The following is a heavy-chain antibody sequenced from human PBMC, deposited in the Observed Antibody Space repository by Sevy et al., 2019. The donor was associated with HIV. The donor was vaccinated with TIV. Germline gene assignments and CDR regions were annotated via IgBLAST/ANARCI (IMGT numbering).Heavy chain of an antibody. J-gene: IGHJ4*02. V-gene: IGHV3-48*03. Sequence: GGSLRLSCAASGFTFTTYEMNWVRQGPGKGLEWVSYISSSGRTIYYADSVKGRFTISRDNAKNSLYLQMNSLRAEDTAVYYCARGEWGGVHYWGQGTLVTVSS. CDR3: ARGEWGGVHY. CDR1: GFTFTTYE. CDR2: ISSSGRTI. D-gene: IGHD3-16*01.